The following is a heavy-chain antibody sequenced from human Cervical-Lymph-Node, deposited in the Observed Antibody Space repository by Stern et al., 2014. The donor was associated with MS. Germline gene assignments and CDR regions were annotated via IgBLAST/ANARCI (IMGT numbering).Heavy chain of an antibody. CDR3: ARGRGGNYRYYFDY. V-gene: IGHV3-21*01. Sequence: EMQLVESGGGLVKPGGSLRLSCAASGFTFSSYSMNWVRQAQGKGLECVPSIRSGVSYIYYADSLKGRFTISRANAKNSLYLQMNSLRAEDTAVYYCARGRGGNYRYYFDYWGQGTLVTVSS. D-gene: IGHD4-23*01. CDR1: GFTFSSYS. J-gene: IGHJ4*02. CDR2: IRSGVSYI.